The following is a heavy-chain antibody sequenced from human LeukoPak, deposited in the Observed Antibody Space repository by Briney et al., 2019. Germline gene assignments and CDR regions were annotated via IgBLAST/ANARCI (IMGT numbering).Heavy chain of an antibody. Sequence: PGGSLRLSCAASGFTFSSYAMSWVRQAPGKGLEWVSAISGSGYSTYYADSVKGRFTISRDNSKNTLYLEMNSLSPDDTAVYYCARGVEPLAANTLAYWGQGTLVTVSS. V-gene: IGHV3-23*01. CDR1: GFTFSSYA. CDR2: ISGSGYST. D-gene: IGHD1-14*01. J-gene: IGHJ4*02. CDR3: ARGVEPLAANTLAY.